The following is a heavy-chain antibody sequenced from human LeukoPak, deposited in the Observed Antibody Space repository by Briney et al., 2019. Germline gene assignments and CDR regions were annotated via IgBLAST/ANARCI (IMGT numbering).Heavy chain of an antibody. V-gene: IGHV4-59*01. CDR1: VGSISSYY. CDR2: IYYSGST. J-gene: IGHJ4*02. Sequence: SETLSLTCTVSVGSISSYYWSWIRQPPGKGLEWIGYIYYSGSTNYNPSLKSRVTISVDTSKNQFSLKLSSVTAADTAVYYCARESWGYGDSAFDYWGQGTPVTVSS. D-gene: IGHD4-17*01. CDR3: ARESWGYGDSAFDY.